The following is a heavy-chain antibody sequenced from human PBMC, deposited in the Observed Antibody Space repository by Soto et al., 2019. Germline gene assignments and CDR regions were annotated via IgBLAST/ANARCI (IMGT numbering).Heavy chain of an antibody. CDR3: ASASMVRGVPYYYYGMDV. V-gene: IGHV3-7*01. D-gene: IGHD3-10*01. CDR1: GFTFSNYW. J-gene: IGHJ6*02. CDR2: IKQDGSEK. Sequence: QPGGSLRLSCAASGFTFSNYWMSWVRQAPGKGLEWVANIKQDGSEKYYVDSVKGRFTISRDNAENSLYLQMNSLRAEDTAVYYCASASMVRGVPYYYYGMDVWGQGTTVTVSS.